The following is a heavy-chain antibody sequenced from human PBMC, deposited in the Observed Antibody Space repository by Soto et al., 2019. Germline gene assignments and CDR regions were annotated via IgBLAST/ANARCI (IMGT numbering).Heavy chain of an antibody. Sequence: SVKVSCKASGGTFSSYAISWVRQAPGQGLEWMGGIIPIFGTANYAQKFQGRVTITADESTSTAYMELSSLRSEDTAVYYCARERRLPDSFSLNWFDPWGQGTLVTVSS. D-gene: IGHD2-21*01. CDR1: GGTFSSYA. CDR3: ARERRLPDSFSLNWFDP. J-gene: IGHJ5*02. CDR2: IIPIFGTA. V-gene: IGHV1-69*13.